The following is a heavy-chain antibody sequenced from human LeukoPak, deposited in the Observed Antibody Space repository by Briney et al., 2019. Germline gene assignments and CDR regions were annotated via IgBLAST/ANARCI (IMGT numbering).Heavy chain of an antibody. D-gene: IGHD3-10*01. CDR1: GGSISSGGYY. V-gene: IGHV4-31*03. CDR2: IYYSGST. J-gene: IGHJ4*02. Sequence: SETLSLTCTVSGGSISSGGYYWSWIRQHPGKCLEWIGYIYYSGSTYYNPSLKSRVTISVDTSKNQFSLKLSSVTAADTAVYYCARVNYYGSGSYQYYFDYWGQGTLVAVSS. CDR3: ARVNYYGSGSYQYYFDY.